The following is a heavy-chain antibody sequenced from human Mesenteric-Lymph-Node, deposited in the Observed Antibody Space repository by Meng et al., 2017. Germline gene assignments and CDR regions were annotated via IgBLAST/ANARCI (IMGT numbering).Heavy chain of an antibody. Sequence: GESLKISCAASGFTFSSYWMSWVRQAPGKGLEWVANIKQDGSEKYYVDSVKGRFTISRDNAKNSLYLQMNSLRAGDTGLYYCARDWYRDNYYYGMDVWGQGTTVTVSS. CDR2: IKQDGSEK. V-gene: IGHV3-7*03. J-gene: IGHJ6*02. CDR3: ARDWYRDNYYYGMDV. CDR1: GFTFSSYW. D-gene: IGHD4-17*01.